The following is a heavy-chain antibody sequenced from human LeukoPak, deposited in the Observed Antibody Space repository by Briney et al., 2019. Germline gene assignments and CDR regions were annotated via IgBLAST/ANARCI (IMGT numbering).Heavy chain of an antibody. CDR2: INPNSGGT. CDR1: GYTFTGYY. D-gene: IGHD3-22*01. J-gene: IGHJ4*02. V-gene: IGHV1-2*02. Sequence: ASVNVSCKASGYTFTGYYIHWVRQAPGQGLEWMGWINPNSGGTNSAQNFQGRVTMTRDPSISTAYMEVSRLTSDDTAVYYCASGDRYDGSASYYSDYWGQGTLVTVSS. CDR3: ASGDRYDGSASYYSDY.